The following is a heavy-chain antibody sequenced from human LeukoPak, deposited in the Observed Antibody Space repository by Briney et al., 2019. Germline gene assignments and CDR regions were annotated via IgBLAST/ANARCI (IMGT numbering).Heavy chain of an antibody. V-gene: IGHV3-7*01. J-gene: IGHJ4*02. D-gene: IGHD6-19*01. CDR2: IKQDGSEK. CDR1: GFTFSSYW. Sequence: PGGSLRLSCAASGFTFSSYWMRWVRQAPGKGLEWVANIKQDGSEKYYVDSVKGRFTISRDNAKNSLYLQMNSLRAEDTAVYYCARETYSSGWYYVDYWGQGTLVTVSS. CDR3: ARETYSSGWYYVDY.